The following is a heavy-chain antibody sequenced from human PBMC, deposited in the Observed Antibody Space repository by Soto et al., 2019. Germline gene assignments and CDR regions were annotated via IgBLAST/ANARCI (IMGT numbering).Heavy chain of an antibody. D-gene: IGHD2-15*01. J-gene: IGHJ4*02. V-gene: IGHV4-59*01. CDR1: GGSISGSF. CDR2: VHSSGST. Sequence: PSEALSLTCTVSGGSISGSFLTWVRQPPGKGLEWIGYVHSSGSTSYNPSLKSRVTILVDTSKNQFSLKLSSVTAADTAIYYCARYCSGGGCSSKSLDYWGQGALVTFYS. CDR3: ARYCSGGGCSSKSLDY.